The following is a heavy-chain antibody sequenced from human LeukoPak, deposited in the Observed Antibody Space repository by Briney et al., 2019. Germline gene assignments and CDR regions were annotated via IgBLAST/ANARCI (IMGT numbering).Heavy chain of an antibody. CDR3: ARLVEQQLYY. J-gene: IGHJ4*02. CDR1: GYSFTSYW. V-gene: IGHV5-51*01. Sequence: GESLKISFKGSGYSFTSYWIGWVRPMPGKGLEWMGIIYPGDSDTRYSPSFQGQVTTSADKSISTAYLQWSSLKASDTAMYYCARLVEQQLYYWGQGTLVTVSS. CDR2: IYPGDSDT. D-gene: IGHD6-13*01.